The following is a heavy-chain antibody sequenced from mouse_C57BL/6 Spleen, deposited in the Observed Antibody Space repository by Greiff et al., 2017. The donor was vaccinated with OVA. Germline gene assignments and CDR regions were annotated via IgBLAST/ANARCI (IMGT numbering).Heavy chain of an antibody. CDR1: GYSITSGYY. V-gene: IGHV3-6*01. Sequence: EVKLQESGPGLVKPSQSLSLTCSVTGYSITSGYYWNWIRQFPGNKLEWMGYISYDGSNNYNPSLKNRISITRDTSKNQFFLKLNSVTTEDTATYYCAREGLYYYGSSYNYAMDYWGQGTSVTVSS. CDR3: AREGLYYYGSSYNYAMDY. CDR2: ISYDGSN. D-gene: IGHD1-1*01. J-gene: IGHJ4*01.